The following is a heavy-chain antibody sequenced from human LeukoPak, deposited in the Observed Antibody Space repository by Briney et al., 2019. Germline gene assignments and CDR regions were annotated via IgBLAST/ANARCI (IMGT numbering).Heavy chain of an antibody. Sequence: SETLSLTCTVSGGPISSYYWSWIRQPPGKGLEWIGYIYYSGSTNYNPSLKSRVTISVDTSKNQFSLKLSSVTAADTAVYYCARGDYRDYEFPFDYWGQGTLVTVSS. CDR3: ARGDYRDYEFPFDY. CDR1: GGPISSYY. D-gene: IGHD4-11*01. CDR2: IYYSGST. V-gene: IGHV4-59*12. J-gene: IGHJ4*02.